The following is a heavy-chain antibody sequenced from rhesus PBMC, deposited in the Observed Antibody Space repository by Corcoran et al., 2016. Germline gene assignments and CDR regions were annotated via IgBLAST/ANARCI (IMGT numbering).Heavy chain of an antibody. D-gene: IGHD5-42*01. Sequence: QVQLQQWGEGLVKPSETLSLTCAVYGGSISGYYYWSWIRQPPGKGLEWIGYIYGNSASTNYNPALKKRITISKDTSKNQFSLKLSSVTAADTAVYYCARDGDTVGTAYFDYWGQGVLVTVSS. J-gene: IGHJ4*01. CDR1: GGSISGYYY. CDR2: IYGNSAST. CDR3: ARDGDTVGTAYFDY. V-gene: IGHV4-73*01.